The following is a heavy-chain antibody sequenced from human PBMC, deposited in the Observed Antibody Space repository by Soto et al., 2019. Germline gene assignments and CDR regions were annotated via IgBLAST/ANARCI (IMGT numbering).Heavy chain of an antibody. J-gene: IGHJ6*02. V-gene: IGHV4-4*02. Sequence: LSLTCAVSGVSIISSNWRSWVPQPPGKGLEWIGEIYHSGSTNYNPSLKSRVTISVDKSKNQFSLKLSSVTAADTAVYYCASVRGGYYYAMDVWGQGTTVT. CDR3: ASVRGGYYYAMDV. CDR1: GVSIISSNW. CDR2: IYHSGST. D-gene: IGHD3-10*02.